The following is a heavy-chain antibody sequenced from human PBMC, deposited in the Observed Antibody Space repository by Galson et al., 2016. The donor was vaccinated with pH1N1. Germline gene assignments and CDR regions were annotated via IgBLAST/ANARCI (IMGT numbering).Heavy chain of an antibody. Sequence: SLRLSCAASGFTFNDYAMHWVRLLPGKGLEWVSGISWNSGNIDYADSVKGRFTVSRDKAKSFLHLQMNSLRPEDTAFYFCAKVMVQAGLQGDAFDVWGPGTMVAVSS. V-gene: IGHV3-9*01. J-gene: IGHJ3*01. CDR1: GFTFNDYA. D-gene: IGHD2-2*01. CDR2: ISWNSGNI. CDR3: AKVMVQAGLQGDAFDV.